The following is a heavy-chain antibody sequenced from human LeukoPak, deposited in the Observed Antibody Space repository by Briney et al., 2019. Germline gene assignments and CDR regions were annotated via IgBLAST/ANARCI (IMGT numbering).Heavy chain of an antibody. CDR3: AALSGCSRYDWFSHFDY. Sequence: PSETLSLTCTVSGGSISSSLNYWGWIRQPPGKGLEWIGSIYYSGSTYYNPSLKSRVTISVDTSKNQFSLSLSSVTAADTAVYYCAALSGCSRYDWFSHFDYWGQGTLVTVSS. J-gene: IGHJ4*02. D-gene: IGHD5-12*01. V-gene: IGHV4-39*01. CDR2: IYYSGST. CDR1: GGSISSSLNY.